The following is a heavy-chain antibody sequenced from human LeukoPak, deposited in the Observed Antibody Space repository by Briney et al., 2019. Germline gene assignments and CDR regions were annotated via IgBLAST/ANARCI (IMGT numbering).Heavy chain of an antibody. J-gene: IGHJ5*02. CDR3: ARDRGDFYTSGSLFDP. CDR2: INPKTGDT. D-gene: IGHD3-10*01. CDR1: GHTFTGYF. V-gene: IGHV1-2*02. Sequence: ASVKVSCKASGHTFTGYFVHWVRQAPGQGLEWMGWINPKTGDTNYAQNFQGRVTTTRDTSISTVYMELSGLRSDGTAMYYCARDRGDFYTSGSLFDPWGQGTLVTVSS.